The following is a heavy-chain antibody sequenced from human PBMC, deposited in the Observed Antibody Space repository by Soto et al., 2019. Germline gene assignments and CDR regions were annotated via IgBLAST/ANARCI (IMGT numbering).Heavy chain of an antibody. Sequence: QVQLVESGGGVVQPGRSLRLSCAASGFTFSSYAMHWVRQAPGKGLEWVAVISYDGSNKYYADSVKGRFTISRDNSKNTLYLQMNSLRAEDTAVYYCARAYFDWLLTDAFDIWGQGTMVTVSS. CDR2: ISYDGSNK. J-gene: IGHJ3*02. V-gene: IGHV3-30-3*01. CDR3: ARAYFDWLLTDAFDI. D-gene: IGHD3-9*01. CDR1: GFTFSSYA.